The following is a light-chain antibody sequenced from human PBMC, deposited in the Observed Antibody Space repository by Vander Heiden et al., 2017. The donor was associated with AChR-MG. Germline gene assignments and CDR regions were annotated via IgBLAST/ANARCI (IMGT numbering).Light chain of an antibody. Sequence: EIVLTPSPATPSVSPGERATLTCRASQSVSSSLAWYQQKPGQAPRLLIYGASTSANGIPARFSGSGSGTEFTLTISSLQSDDFAAYYCQQYNNWPFTFGGGTKVEIK. CDR3: QQYNNWPFT. CDR1: QSVSSS. CDR2: GAS. J-gene: IGKJ4*01. V-gene: IGKV3-15*01.